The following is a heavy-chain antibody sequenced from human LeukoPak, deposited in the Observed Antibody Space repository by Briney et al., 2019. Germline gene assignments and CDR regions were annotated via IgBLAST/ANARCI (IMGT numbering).Heavy chain of an antibody. CDR3: ARDTCGCGSGWHLYWYFDL. Sequence: GGSLRLSCAASGFTFSDYAMHWVRQAPGKELEYVSAISSNGGSIHYANSVKGRFTISRDNSKSTLYLQMDSLRAEDMAVYYCARDTCGCGSGWHLYWYFDLWGRGTLVTVSS. CDR2: ISSNGGSI. CDR1: GFTFSDYA. J-gene: IGHJ2*01. D-gene: IGHD6-19*01. V-gene: IGHV3-64*01.